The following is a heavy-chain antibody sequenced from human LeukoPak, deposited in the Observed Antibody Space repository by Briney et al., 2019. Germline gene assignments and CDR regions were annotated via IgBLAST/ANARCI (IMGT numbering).Heavy chain of an antibody. J-gene: IGHJ3*02. V-gene: IGHV5-51*01. CDR2: IYPGDSDT. Sequence: GESLKISCKGSGYSFTSYWIGWVLQMPGKGLEWMVIIYPGDSDTRYNPSFQGQVTISADKSLSTAYLRWSSLKASDTAMYYCARRLVVVITTDAFDIWGQGTMVTVSS. D-gene: IGHD3-22*01. CDR3: ARRLVVVITTDAFDI. CDR1: GYSFTSYW.